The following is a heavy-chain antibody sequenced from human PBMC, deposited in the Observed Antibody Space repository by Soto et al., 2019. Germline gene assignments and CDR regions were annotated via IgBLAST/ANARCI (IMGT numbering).Heavy chain of an antibody. CDR2: SNHSGST. CDR3: AREVRGYSYGYGYYYGMDV. V-gene: IGHV4-34*01. J-gene: IGHJ6*02. D-gene: IGHD5-18*01. CDR1: GGCFSGYC. Sequence: XASLWLASAVYGGCFSGYCWSWIRQPPGKGLEWIGESNHSGSTNYSPSLKSRVTISVDTSKNQFSLKLSSVTAADTAVYYCAREVRGYSYGYGYYYGMDVWGRGTTVTVSS.